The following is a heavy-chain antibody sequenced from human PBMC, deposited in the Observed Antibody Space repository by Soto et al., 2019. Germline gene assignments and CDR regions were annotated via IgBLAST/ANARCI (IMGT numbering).Heavy chain of an antibody. Sequence: GASVKVSCKVSGYTLTELSMHWVRQAPGKGLEWMGGFDPEDGETIYAQKFQGRVTMTEDTSTDTAYMELSSLRSEDTAVYYCATDLPNYYDSSGYYSAFDIWGQGTMVTVS. D-gene: IGHD3-22*01. CDR2: FDPEDGET. CDR1: GYTLTELS. V-gene: IGHV1-24*01. CDR3: ATDLPNYYDSSGYYSAFDI. J-gene: IGHJ3*02.